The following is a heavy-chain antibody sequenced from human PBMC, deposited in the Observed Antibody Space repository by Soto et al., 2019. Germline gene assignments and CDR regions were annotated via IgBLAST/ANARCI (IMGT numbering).Heavy chain of an antibody. J-gene: IGHJ4*02. Sequence: PSETLSLTCTVSGGSISSYYWSWIRQPPGKGLEWIGYIYYSGSTNYNPSLKSRVTISVDTSKNQFSLKLSSVTAADTAVYYCARHRSEGGQWLAYYFDYWGQGTLVTVSS. CDR1: GGSISSYY. CDR3: ARHRSEGGQWLAYYFDY. CDR2: IYYSGST. V-gene: IGHV4-59*08. D-gene: IGHD6-19*01.